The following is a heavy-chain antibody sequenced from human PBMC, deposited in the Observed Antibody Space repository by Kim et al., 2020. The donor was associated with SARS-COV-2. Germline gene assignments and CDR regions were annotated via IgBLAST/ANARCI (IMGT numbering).Heavy chain of an antibody. J-gene: IGHJ3*02. D-gene: IGHD3-9*01. CDR1: GFTFSDYY. CDR2: ISSSGSTI. Sequence: GGSLRLSCAASGFTFSDYYMSWIRQAPGKGLEWVSYISSSGSTIYYADSVKGRFTISRDNAKNSLYLQMNSLRAEDTAVYYCASGEVDWLSSGRIPRAMQNDAFDIWGQGTMVTISS. CDR3: ASGEVDWLSSGRIPRAMQNDAFDI. V-gene: IGHV3-11*01.